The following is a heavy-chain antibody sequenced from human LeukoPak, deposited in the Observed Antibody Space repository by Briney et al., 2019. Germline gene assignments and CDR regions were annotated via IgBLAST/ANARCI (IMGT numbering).Heavy chain of an antibody. CDR2: IYDSGST. CDR1: GYSISSGYY. Sequence: SETLSLTCAVSGYSISSGYYWGWIRQPPGEGLGWIGSIYDSGSTYYNPSLKSRVTISVDTSKNQFSLELSSVTAADTAVYYCASGGGITMVRGVINNWGQGTLVTVSS. J-gene: IGHJ4*02. D-gene: IGHD3-10*01. V-gene: IGHV4-38-2*01. CDR3: ASGGGITMVRGVINN.